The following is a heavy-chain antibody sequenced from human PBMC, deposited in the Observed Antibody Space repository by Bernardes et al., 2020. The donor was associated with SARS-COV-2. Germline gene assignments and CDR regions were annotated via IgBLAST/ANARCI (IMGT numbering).Heavy chain of an antibody. J-gene: IGHJ4*02. CDR1: GLTFSSYS. V-gene: IGHV3-48*01. CDR3: ARDAAAYYEFWSGYAHPYYFDY. Sequence: GGSLRLSCEASGLTFSSYSMNWVGQAPGKGLEWISYISRTGTTRYYADAVKGRFTISRDNAKNSLFLQMNGLRAEDTVVYYCARDAAAYYEFWSGYAHPYYFDYCVEATLVTV. CDR2: ISRTGTTR. D-gene: IGHD3-3*01.